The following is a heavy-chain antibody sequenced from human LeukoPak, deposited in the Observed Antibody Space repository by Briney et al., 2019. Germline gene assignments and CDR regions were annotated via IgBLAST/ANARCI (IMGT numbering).Heavy chain of an antibody. CDR2: ISSSGSTI. V-gene: IGHV3-48*03. J-gene: IGHJ4*02. CDR1: GFTFSSYE. Sequence: GGSLRLSCAASGFTFSSYEMNWARQAPGKGLEWVSYISSSGSTIYYADSVKGRFTISRDNAKNSLYLQMNSLRAEDTAVYYCARESPYFDYWGQGTLVTVSS. CDR3: ARESPYFDY.